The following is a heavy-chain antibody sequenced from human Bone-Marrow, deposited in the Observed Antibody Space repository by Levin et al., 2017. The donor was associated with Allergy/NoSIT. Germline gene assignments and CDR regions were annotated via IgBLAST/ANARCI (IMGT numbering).Heavy chain of an antibody. CDR1: GGSISSSNW. J-gene: IGHJ6*02. CDR3: ARVRRSYRRGHDFWSGYYFPYYYYGMDV. CDR2: IYHSGST. Sequence: SETLSLTCAVSGGSISSSNWWSWVRQPPGKGLEWIGEIYHSGSTNYNPSLKSRVTISVDKSKNQFSLKLSSVTAADTAVYYCARVRRSYRRGHDFWSGYYFPYYYYGMDVWGQGTTVTVSS. D-gene: IGHD3-3*01. V-gene: IGHV4-4*02.